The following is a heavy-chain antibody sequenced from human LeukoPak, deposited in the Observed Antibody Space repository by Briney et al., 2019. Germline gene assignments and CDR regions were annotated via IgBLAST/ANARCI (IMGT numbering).Heavy chain of an antibody. D-gene: IGHD6-13*01. V-gene: IGHV3-21*01. CDR2: ISSSSSYI. Sequence: GGSLRLSCAASGFTFSSYSMNWVRQAPGKGLEWVSSISSSSSYIYYADSVKGRFIISRDNAKNSLYLQMNSLRAEDTAVYYCARDPRNYRTGYSSSWYFDYWGQGALVTVSS. CDR1: GFTFSSYS. CDR3: ARDPRNYRTGYSSSWYFDY. J-gene: IGHJ4*02.